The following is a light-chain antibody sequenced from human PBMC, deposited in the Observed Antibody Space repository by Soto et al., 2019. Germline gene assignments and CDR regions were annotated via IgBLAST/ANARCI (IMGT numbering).Light chain of an antibody. CDR1: QSINSW. J-gene: IGKJ3*01. CDR2: KAS. Sequence: IPMTQSPSTLSASVGDRITIICRASQSINSWLAWYQQRPGRAPKLLIYKASSLESGVPSRFSGSGSGTQFTLTISSLQPDDFATYYCQQYDSYPRAFGPGTTVKIK. CDR3: QQYDSYPRA. V-gene: IGKV1-5*03.